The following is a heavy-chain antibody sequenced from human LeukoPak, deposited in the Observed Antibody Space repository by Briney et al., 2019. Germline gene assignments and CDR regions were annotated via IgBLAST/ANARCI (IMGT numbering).Heavy chain of an antibody. CDR2: ISSSSSYI. Sequence: GGSLRLSCAASGFTFSSYSMNWVRQALGKGLEWVSSISSSSSYIYYADSVRGRFTISRDNAKNSLYLQMNSLRAEDTAVYYCARSPNWGWGSFDYWGQGTLVTVSS. CDR1: GFTFSSYS. J-gene: IGHJ4*02. CDR3: ARSPNWGWGSFDY. V-gene: IGHV3-21*01. D-gene: IGHD7-27*01.